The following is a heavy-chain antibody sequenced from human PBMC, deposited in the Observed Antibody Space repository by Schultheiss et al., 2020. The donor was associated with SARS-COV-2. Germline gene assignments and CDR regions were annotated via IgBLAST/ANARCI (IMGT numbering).Heavy chain of an antibody. J-gene: IGHJ4*02. V-gene: IGHV4-39*07. CDR3: ARDTSIASYFDY. CDR2: INHSEST. CDR1: GGSLSSNAYY. D-gene: IGHD6-6*01. Sequence: SETLSLTCTVSGGSLSSNAYYWSWIRQPPGKGLEWIGEINHSESTTYNPSLKSRVTISVDTSKNQFSLKLSSVTAADTAVYYCARDTSIASYFDYWGQGTLVTVSS.